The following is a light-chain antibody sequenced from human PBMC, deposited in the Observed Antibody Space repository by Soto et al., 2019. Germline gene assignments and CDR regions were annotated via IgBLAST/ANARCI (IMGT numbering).Light chain of an antibody. CDR2: AAS. V-gene: IGKV1-5*01. Sequence: DIQMTQSPSTLSASVGDTVTITCRASESIDNWLAWYQQKPGKAPKLLIFAASTLIRGVPSRFSGRGSGTEFTLTISSLQSEDFAVYYCQQYNNWPPWTFGQGTKVDIK. CDR1: ESIDNW. J-gene: IGKJ1*01. CDR3: QQYNNWPPWT.